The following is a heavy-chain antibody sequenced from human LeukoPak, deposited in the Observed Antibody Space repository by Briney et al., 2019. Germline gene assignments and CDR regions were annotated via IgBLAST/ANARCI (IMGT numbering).Heavy chain of an antibody. J-gene: IGHJ4*02. CDR2: ISGSGGST. CDR1: GFTFSSYA. CDR3: AKGEGSY. Sequence: GGSLRLSCAASGFTFSSYAMSWVRQAPGKGLGWVSAISGSGGSTYYTDSVKGRFTISRDNSKNTLYLQTHSLRAEHTAVYYRAKGEGSYWGQGTLVTVSS. V-gene: IGHV3-23*01.